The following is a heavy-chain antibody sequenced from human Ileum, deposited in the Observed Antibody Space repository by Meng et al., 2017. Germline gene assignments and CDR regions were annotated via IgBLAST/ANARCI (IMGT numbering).Heavy chain of an antibody. V-gene: IGHV4-34*01. J-gene: IGHJ4*02. CDR3: ASARYDN. CDR2: INHNGNT. CDR1: DLSFSANY. Sequence: QVQLQQWGAGLFKPSETLSLTCVVSDLSFSANYWTWIRQPPGKGLEWIGEINHNGNTNYKPSLKSRVNISVDTSKKQFSRRLTSVTAADTAVYYCASARYDNWGQGTLVTVSS.